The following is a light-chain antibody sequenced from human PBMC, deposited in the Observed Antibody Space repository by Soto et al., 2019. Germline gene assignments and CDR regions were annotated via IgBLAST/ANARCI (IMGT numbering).Light chain of an antibody. Sequence: QSVLTQPPSASGTPGQRVTVSCSGSTSNIGTNAVNWFQHLPGTAPKLLIYTNNQRPSGVPDRFSGSKSGTSASLAISGLQSEDEADYYCISYTSSSTWVFGGGTKVTVL. CDR2: TNN. CDR1: TSNIGTNA. CDR3: ISYTSSSTWV. V-gene: IGLV1-44*01. J-gene: IGLJ3*02.